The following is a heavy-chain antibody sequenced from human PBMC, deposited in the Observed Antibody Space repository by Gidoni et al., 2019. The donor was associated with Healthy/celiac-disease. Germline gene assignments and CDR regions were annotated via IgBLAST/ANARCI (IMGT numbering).Heavy chain of an antibody. J-gene: IGHJ5*02. CDR3: RADSSGYYYDWFDP. D-gene: IGHD3-22*01. CDR1: GFTFSSYG. Sequence: QVQLVESGGGVVQPGRSLRLSCAASGFTFSSYGMHWVRQAPGKGLEWVAVISYDGSNKYYADSVKGRFTISRDNSKNTLYLQMNSLRAEDTAVYYCRADSSGYYYDWFDPWGQGTLVTVSS. CDR2: ISYDGSNK. V-gene: IGHV3-30*03.